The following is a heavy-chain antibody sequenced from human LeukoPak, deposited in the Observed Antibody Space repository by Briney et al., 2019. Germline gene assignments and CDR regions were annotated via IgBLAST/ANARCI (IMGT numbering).Heavy chain of an antibody. CDR2: IIPIFGTA. Sequence: ASVKVSCKASGGTFSSYAISWVRQAPGQGLEWMGGIIPIFGTANYAQKFQGRVTITADESTSTAYMELSSLRSEDTAVYYCARISGVVVPAAMADLPFDYWGQGTLVTDSS. D-gene: IGHD2-2*01. CDR3: ARISGVVVPAAMADLPFDY. CDR1: GGTFSSYA. V-gene: IGHV1-69*13. J-gene: IGHJ4*02.